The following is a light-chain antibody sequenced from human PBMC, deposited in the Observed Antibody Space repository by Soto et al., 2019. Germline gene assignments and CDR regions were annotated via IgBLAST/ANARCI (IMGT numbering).Light chain of an antibody. V-gene: IGKV1-5*03. J-gene: IGKJ1*01. Sequence: DHQMTECRAGLSCSVGCRVTITCRASQSISVWLAWYQQKPGKAPNLLIYQASRLESGVPSRFSGSGSGTEFTLSISSLQPDAFATYYCQPPQTFATIGQGTKVDIK. CDR3: QPPQTFAT. CDR2: QAS. CDR1: QSISVW.